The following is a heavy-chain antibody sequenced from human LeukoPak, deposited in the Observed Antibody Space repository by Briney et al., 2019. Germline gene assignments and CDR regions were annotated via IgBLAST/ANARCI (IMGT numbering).Heavy chain of an antibody. Sequence: PGGSLRLSCAASGFIFTNYGMHWVRQAPGKGLEWVSALSGSGGSTYYADSVKGRFTISRDNSKNTLYLQMNSLRAEDTAVYYCAKVSSTYYYYMDVWGKGTTVTVSS. D-gene: IGHD3-16*02. J-gene: IGHJ6*03. CDR2: LSGSGGST. CDR1: GFIFTNYG. V-gene: IGHV3-23*01. CDR3: AKVSSTYYYYMDV.